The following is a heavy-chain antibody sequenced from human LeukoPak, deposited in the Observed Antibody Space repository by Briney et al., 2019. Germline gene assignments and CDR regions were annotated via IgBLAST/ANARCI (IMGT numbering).Heavy chain of an antibody. CDR1: GFTFSSYA. CDR2: ISGSGGST. V-gene: IGHV3-23*01. CDR3: ARSPYDFWGGYYHDTSFDY. Sequence: QPGGSLRLSCAASGFTFSSYAMSWVRQAPGKGLEWVSAISGSGGSTYYADSVKGRFTISRDNSKNTLYLQMNSLRAEDTAVYYCARSPYDFWGGYYHDTSFDYWGQGTLVTVSS. J-gene: IGHJ4*02. D-gene: IGHD3-3*01.